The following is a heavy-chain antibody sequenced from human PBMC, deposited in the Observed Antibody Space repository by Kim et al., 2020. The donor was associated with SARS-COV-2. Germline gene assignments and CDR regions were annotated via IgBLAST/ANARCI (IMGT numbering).Heavy chain of an antibody. CDR3: ARDRHDFWSGYPDYGMDV. CDR1: GYTFTGYY. V-gene: IGHV1-2*06. CDR2: INPNSGGT. Sequence: ASVKVSCKASGYTFTGYYMHWVRQAPGQGLEWMGRINPNSGGTNYAQKFQGRVTMTRDTSISTAYMELSRLRSDDTAVYYCARDRHDFWSGYPDYGMDVWGQGTTVTVSS. J-gene: IGHJ6*02. D-gene: IGHD3-3*01.